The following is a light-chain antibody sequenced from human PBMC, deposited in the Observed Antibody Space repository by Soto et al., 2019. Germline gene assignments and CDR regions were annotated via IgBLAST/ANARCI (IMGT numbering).Light chain of an antibody. CDR3: QQYHNTPIT. J-gene: IGKJ5*01. Sequence: EIVLTQSPGTLSLSPGERATLSCRASQSVSSNYLAWYQQIPGQAPRLLIYGASSRATGIPDRFSGSGSGTDFTLTINRLEPEDFAVYYCQQYHNTPITFGQGTRLEIK. CDR1: QSVSSNY. V-gene: IGKV3-20*01. CDR2: GAS.